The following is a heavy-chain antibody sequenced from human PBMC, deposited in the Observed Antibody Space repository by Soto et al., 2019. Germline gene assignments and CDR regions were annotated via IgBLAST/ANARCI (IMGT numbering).Heavy chain of an antibody. V-gene: IGHV1-18*04. CDR2: ISAYNGNT. CDR1: GYTFTSYG. D-gene: IGHD1-7*01. CDR3: ARECGIASCPRRGTTYYCAD. Sequence: AAVKPSCKASGYTFTSYGISWVRQAPGQGLEWMGWISAYNGNTNYAQKLQGRVTMATDTSTSTAYMELRSLRSDDTALYYCARECGIASCPRRGTTYYCADWG. J-gene: IGHJ4*01.